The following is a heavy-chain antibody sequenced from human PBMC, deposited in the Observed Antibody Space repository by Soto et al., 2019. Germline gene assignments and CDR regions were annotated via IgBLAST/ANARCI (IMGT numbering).Heavy chain of an antibody. Sequence: EVQLLESGGDLVQPGGSLRLSCSASGFTFTNYAMTWVRQPSGKGLEWVSAISSGGDTTYYADSVKGRFTISRDNSENTLYLQMNSLSAEDTAAYYCTNVQLAYSYYGGSYFSDYWGQGTLVTVSS. CDR1: GFTFTNYA. J-gene: IGHJ4*02. V-gene: IGHV3-23*01. CDR2: ISSGGDTT. CDR3: TNVQLAYSYYGGSYFSDY. D-gene: IGHD4-4*01.